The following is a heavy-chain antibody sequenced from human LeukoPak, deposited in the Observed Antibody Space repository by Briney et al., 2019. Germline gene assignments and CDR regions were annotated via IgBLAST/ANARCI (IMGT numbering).Heavy chain of an antibody. V-gene: IGHV4-39*07. Sequence: SETLSLTCTVSGGSISSSSYYWGWIRQPPGKGLEWIGSIYYSGSTYYNPSLKSRVTISVDTSKNQFSLKASSVTAADTAMYYCAKGRISSDYLTDYKWFDPWGQGTLVTVSS. CDR2: IYYSGST. CDR1: GGSISSSSYY. D-gene: IGHD6-25*01. CDR3: AKGRISSDYLTDYKWFDP. J-gene: IGHJ5*02.